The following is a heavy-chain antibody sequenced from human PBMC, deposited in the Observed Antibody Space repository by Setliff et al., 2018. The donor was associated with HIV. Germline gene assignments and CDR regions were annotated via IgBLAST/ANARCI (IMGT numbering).Heavy chain of an antibody. J-gene: IGHJ5*02. V-gene: IGHV4-61*01. CDR1: GGSISSSTYY. CDR2: IYYSGST. CDR3: ARHILSGTTVTNSWFDP. D-gene: IGHD4-17*01. Sequence: SETLSLTCTVSGGSISSSTYYWNWIRQPPGKGPEWIGNIYYSGSTNYNPSLKSRVTISVDTSRNQFSLNLSSMTAADTAVYYCARHILSGTTVTNSWFDPWGQGTLVTAPQ.